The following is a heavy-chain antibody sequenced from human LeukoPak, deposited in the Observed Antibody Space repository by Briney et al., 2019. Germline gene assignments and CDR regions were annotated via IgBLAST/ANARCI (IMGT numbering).Heavy chain of an antibody. Sequence: PSETLSLTCTVSGGSMSSGTNYWGWVRQPPGKGLEWFGTIFYDGTTYYNPSLKSRVTILVDPSKNQFSLKLTSVTAADTAVYYCARAGGYFYYMDVWGKGTTVTVSS. V-gene: IGHV4-39*07. CDR2: IFYDGTT. CDR1: GGSMSSGTNY. CDR3: ARAGGYFYYMDV. D-gene: IGHD3-10*01. J-gene: IGHJ6*03.